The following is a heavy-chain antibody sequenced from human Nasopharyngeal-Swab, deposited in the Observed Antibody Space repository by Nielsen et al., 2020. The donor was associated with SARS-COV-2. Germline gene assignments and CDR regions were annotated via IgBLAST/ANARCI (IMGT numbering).Heavy chain of an antibody. CDR2: ISSSSSYI. J-gene: IGHJ6*02. CDR1: GFTFSSYS. CDR3: ARDGWYDILTGYLALYYYYYGMDV. Sequence: GGSLRLSCAASGFTFSSYSMNWVCQAPGKGLEWVSSISSSSSYIYYADSVKGRFTISRDNAKNSLYLQMNSLRAEDTAVYYCARDGWYDILTGYLALYYYYYGMDVWGQGTTVTVSS. D-gene: IGHD3-9*01. V-gene: IGHV3-21*01.